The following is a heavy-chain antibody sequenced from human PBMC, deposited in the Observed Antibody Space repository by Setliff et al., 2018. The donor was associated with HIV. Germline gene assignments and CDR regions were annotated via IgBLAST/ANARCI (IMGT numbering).Heavy chain of an antibody. V-gene: IGHV4-4*07. CDR1: GDSMNDYY. D-gene: IGHD6-6*01. CDR2: ININEDT. J-gene: IGHJ6*02. Sequence: SETLSLTCTVSGDSMNDYYSTWIRQPAGKALEWIGRININEDTYFKPSLRSRVSMSIDTSKNQFSLKLSSVTAADTAVYYCARSDGQLDPYYSYGIDVWGQGTTVTVSS. CDR3: ARSDGQLDPYYSYGIDV.